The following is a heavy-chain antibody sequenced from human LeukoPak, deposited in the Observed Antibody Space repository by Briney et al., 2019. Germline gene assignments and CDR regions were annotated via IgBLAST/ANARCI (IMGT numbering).Heavy chain of an antibody. CDR3: ARLRGYCSSTSCYGFWFDP. D-gene: IGHD2-2*01. Sequence: GESLKISCQGSGYSFTSYWIGWVRQTPGKGLEWMGIIYPGDSDTRYSPSFQGQVTISADKSISTAYLQWSSLKASDTAMYYCARLRGYCSSTSCYGFWFDPWGQGTLVTVSS. CDR1: GYSFTSYW. V-gene: IGHV5-51*01. CDR2: IYPGDSDT. J-gene: IGHJ5*02.